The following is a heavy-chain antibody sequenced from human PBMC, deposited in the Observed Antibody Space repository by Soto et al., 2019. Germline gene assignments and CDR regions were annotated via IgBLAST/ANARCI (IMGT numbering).Heavy chain of an antibody. J-gene: IGHJ4*02. Sequence: EVQLVESGGGLVKPGGSLRLSCAASGFTFSNAWMNWVRQAPGKGLEWVGRIKSKTDGGTTDYAAPVKGRFTISRDDSTNTLYLRMNSMKTEATAVYYCYTVYYVWGSYESYWGQGTLVTVSS. CDR2: IKSKTDGGTT. D-gene: IGHD3-16*01. CDR1: GFTFSNAW. V-gene: IGHV3-15*07. CDR3: YTVYYVWGSYESY.